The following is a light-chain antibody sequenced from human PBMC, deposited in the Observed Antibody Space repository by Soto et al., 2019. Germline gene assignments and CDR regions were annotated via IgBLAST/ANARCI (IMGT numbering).Light chain of an antibody. CDR3: CSYASSSTYV. J-gene: IGLJ1*01. CDR1: SSDVGSYNF. V-gene: IGLV2-23*02. CDR2: DVT. Sequence: QSALTQPSSVSGSPGQSITISCTGTSSDVGSYNFVSWYQQHPGKAPKLMIYDVTKRPSGVSDRFSGSRSGNTASLTISVLQAEDEADYYCCSYASSSTYVFGSGTKVTVL.